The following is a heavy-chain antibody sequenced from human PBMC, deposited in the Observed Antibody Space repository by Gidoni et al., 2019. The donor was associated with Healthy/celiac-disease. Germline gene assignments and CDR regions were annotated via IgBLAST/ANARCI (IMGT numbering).Heavy chain of an antibody. Sequence: QVQLVESGGGGVQPGRSLRLSCAASVFPFSSYAMHWVRQDPGKGLEWVAVISYDGSNKYYADSVKGRFTSSRDNSKNTLYLQMNSLRAEDTAVYYCARDPDYYGSVNYGMDVWGQGTTVTVSS. CDR3: ARDPDYYGSVNYGMDV. CDR1: VFPFSSYA. D-gene: IGHD3-10*01. CDR2: ISYDGSNK. J-gene: IGHJ6*02. V-gene: IGHV3-30*04.